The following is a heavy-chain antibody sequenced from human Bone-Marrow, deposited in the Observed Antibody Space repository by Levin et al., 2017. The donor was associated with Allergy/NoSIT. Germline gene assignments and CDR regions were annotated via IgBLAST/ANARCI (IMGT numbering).Heavy chain of an antibody. CDR3: VRGRAVVGGVAIVTFDP. V-gene: IGHV1-8*01. CDR1: GYSFTSST. D-gene: IGHD3-10*01. Sequence: ASVKVSCKTSGYSFTSSTIDWVRQATGQGLEWMGYMNPNSGYTEYAQKFQGRVTMTRDISTSTAYMELSSLTPDDTAIYYCVRGRAVVGGVAIVTFDPWGPGTLVTVSS. CDR2: MNPNSGYT. J-gene: IGHJ5*02.